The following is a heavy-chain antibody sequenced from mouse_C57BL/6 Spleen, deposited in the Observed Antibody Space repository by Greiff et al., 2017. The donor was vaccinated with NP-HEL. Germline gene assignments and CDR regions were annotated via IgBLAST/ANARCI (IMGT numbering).Heavy chain of an antibody. V-gene: IGHV1-61*01. D-gene: IGHD1-1*01. CDR3: ARYGSSYLFAY. Sequence: QVQLQQPGAELVRPGSSVKLSCKASGYTFTSYWMAWVKQRPGQGLEWIGNIYPSDSETHYNQKFKDKATLTVDTSSSTAYMQLSSLTSEDSAVDYCARYGSSYLFAYWGQGTLVTVSA. J-gene: IGHJ3*01. CDR2: IYPSDSET. CDR1: GYTFTSYW.